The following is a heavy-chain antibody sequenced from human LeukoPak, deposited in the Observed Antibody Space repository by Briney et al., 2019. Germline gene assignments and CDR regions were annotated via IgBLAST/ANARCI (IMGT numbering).Heavy chain of an antibody. CDR3: ARGGQYYYGSGTQGAFDI. D-gene: IGHD3-10*01. CDR1: GFTFSSYW. CDR2: VISDGSVT. J-gene: IGHJ3*02. V-gene: IGHV3-74*01. Sequence: GSLRLSCVASGFTFSSYWMHWVRQAPGKGLVSVSRVISDGSVTNYADSVEGRFTIFRDNSKNTLYLQMNSLRAEDTAVYYCARGGQYYYGSGTQGAFDIWGQGTMVTVSS.